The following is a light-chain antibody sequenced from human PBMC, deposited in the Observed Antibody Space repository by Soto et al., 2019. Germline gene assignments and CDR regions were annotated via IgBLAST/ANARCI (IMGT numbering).Light chain of an antibody. CDR1: QSVSNNF. CDR3: QRLGT. CDR2: DAS. Sequence: EIVLTQSPGTLSLSPGERATLSCRASQSVSNNFLAWYQQKPGQAPRLLIYDASNRATGIPARFSGSGSGTDFTLTISSLEPEDFAVYYCQRLGTFGGGAKVDIK. V-gene: IGKV3-20*01. J-gene: IGKJ4*01.